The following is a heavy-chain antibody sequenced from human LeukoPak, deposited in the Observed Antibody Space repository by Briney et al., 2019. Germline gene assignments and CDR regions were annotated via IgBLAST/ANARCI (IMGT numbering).Heavy chain of an antibody. D-gene: IGHD6-19*01. CDR1: GGSISSGGYS. V-gene: IGHV4-30-2*01. Sequence: PSETLSLTCAVSGGSISSGGYSWSWIRQPPGKGLEWIGYIYHSGSTYYNPSLKNRVTMSVDTSKNQFSLKLSSVTAADTAVYYCAREDSSGQKNYWGQGTLVTVSS. CDR3: AREDSSGQKNY. J-gene: IGHJ4*02. CDR2: IYHSGST.